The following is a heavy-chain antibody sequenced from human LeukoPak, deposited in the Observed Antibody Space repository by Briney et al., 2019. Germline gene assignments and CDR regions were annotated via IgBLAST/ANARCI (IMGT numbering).Heavy chain of an antibody. Sequence: SETLSLTCTVSGGSISSGGYHWGWIRQLPGKGLEFIGYDYTSGITNYNPSLKSRVTMSVDTSKNQFSLKLSSVTAADTAVYYCARGGGYYDSSGFRGSSINWYFDLWGRGTLVTVSS. J-gene: IGHJ2*01. CDR1: GGSISSGGYH. CDR2: DYTSGIT. V-gene: IGHV4-30-4*08. D-gene: IGHD3-22*01. CDR3: ARGGGYYDSSGFRGSSINWYFDL.